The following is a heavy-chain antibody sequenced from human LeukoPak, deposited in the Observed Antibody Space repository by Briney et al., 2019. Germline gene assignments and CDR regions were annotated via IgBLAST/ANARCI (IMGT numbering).Heavy chain of an antibody. CDR1: GFTFSSYA. CDR3: AKRGDGYNYPVHWYYFDF. CDR2: IDNTGRGT. Sequence: GGSLRLSCAASGFTFSSYAMSWVRLAPGRGLEWVSSIDNTGRGTYYADSVKGRFTISRDNSKNTLYLQMSSLSAEDTAVYYCAKRGDGYNYPVHWYYFDFWGQGTLVTVSS. J-gene: IGHJ4*02. V-gene: IGHV3-23*01. D-gene: IGHD5-24*01.